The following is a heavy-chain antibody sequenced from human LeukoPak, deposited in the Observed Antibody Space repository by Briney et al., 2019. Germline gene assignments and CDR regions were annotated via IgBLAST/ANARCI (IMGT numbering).Heavy chain of an antibody. V-gene: IGHV4-30-2*01. CDR1: GGSISSGGYY. J-gene: IGHJ4*02. D-gene: IGHD6-6*01. CDR3: ARGFSSSSRY. Sequence: SETLSLTCTVSGGSISSGGYYWSWIRQPPGKGLKWIGYIYHSGSTYYNPSLKSRVTISVDRSKNQFSLKLSSVTAADTAVYYCARGFSSSSRYWGQGTLVTVSS. CDR2: IYHSGST.